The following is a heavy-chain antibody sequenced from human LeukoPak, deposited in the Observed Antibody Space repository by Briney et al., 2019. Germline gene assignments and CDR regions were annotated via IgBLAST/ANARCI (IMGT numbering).Heavy chain of an antibody. Sequence: GGSVRLSCAVSGFTFSTYFMHWVRQAPGKGLVWVSRIKSDGITTSYADSVRGRFTISRDNAKNTLNLQMNSLGAEDTAVYYCVRERDFRIDYWGQGTLVIVSS. J-gene: IGHJ4*02. CDR3: VRERDFRIDY. CDR1: GFTFSTYF. D-gene: IGHD3-3*01. CDR2: IKSDGITT. V-gene: IGHV3-74*01.